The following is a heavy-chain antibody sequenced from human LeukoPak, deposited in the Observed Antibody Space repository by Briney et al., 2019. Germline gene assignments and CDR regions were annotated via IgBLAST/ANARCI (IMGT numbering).Heavy chain of an antibody. Sequence: PSETLSLTCTVSGGSISSSSYYWGWIRQPPGKGLEWIGSIYYSGSTYYNPSLKSRVTISVDTSKNQFSLKLSSVTAADTAVYYCARITDWYFDLWGRGTLVTVSS. CDR3: ARITDWYFDL. CDR2: IYYSGST. J-gene: IGHJ2*01. V-gene: IGHV4-39*07. CDR1: GGSISSSSYY. D-gene: IGHD3-16*01.